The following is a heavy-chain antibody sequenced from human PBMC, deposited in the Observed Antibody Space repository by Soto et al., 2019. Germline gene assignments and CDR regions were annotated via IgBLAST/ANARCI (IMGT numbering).Heavy chain of an antibody. CDR3: ARHPTQTIIRYYATHYFDS. CDR2: TYYSGSS. CDR1: GDSISSGTSY. V-gene: IGHV4-39*01. Sequence: QLQLQESGPGLVKPSETLSLTCSVSGDSISSGTSYWGWVRQPPGKGLERIGSTYYSGSSHYTPSLQSRVIIYVDMSKNQCSLNLSSTTAADTAVYYGARHPTQTIIRYYATHYFDSWGQGTLVTVSS. J-gene: IGHJ4*02. D-gene: IGHD3-10*01.